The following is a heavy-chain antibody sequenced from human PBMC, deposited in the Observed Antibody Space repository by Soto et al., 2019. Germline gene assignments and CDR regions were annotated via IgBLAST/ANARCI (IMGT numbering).Heavy chain of an antibody. D-gene: IGHD3-10*01. Sequence: QITLKESGPTLGKPTQTLTLTCTFSGFSLSTSGVGGGWIRQPSGSALEWLELIYWDDDKRYSLSLKCRLTITKEHSKNQVVLTTTNMDPEDTATDYCVHREDLWTCGQGSLVTVSS. J-gene: IGHJ5*02. CDR3: VHREDLWT. CDR2: IYWDDDK. V-gene: IGHV2-5*02. CDR1: GFSLSTSGVG.